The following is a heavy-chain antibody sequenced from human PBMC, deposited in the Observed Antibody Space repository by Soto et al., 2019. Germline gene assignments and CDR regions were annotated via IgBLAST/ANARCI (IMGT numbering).Heavy chain of an antibody. CDR3: ARRLTGRTTGDWFDP. CDR2: ISSGGAVS. CDR1: GFVFSDYY. D-gene: IGHD1-1*01. J-gene: IGHJ5*02. V-gene: IGHV3-11*01. Sequence: VRLVESGGGLVKPGGSLRLSCAASGFVFSDYYMTWIRQAPGKALEWVSDISSGGAVSNFADSVRGRFTISRDNTNNSLYLQMNNLRAEDTAIYYCARRLTGRTTGDWFDPWGQGTLVTVSS.